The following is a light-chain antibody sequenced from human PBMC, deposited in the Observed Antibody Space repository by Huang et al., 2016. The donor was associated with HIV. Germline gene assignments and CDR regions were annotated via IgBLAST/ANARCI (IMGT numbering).Light chain of an antibody. CDR2: ATS. V-gene: IGKV1-NL1*01. CDR1: QGIGNS. CDR3: QQYHSLPWT. Sequence: DIQMTQSTSSLSASVGDRVTITCRASQGIGNSLAWYQQKPEKAPRLLLYATSTLERGVPSRFSGSGSGTHYTLTINTLQPEDIASYYCQQYHSLPWTFGQGTKVEIK. J-gene: IGKJ1*01.